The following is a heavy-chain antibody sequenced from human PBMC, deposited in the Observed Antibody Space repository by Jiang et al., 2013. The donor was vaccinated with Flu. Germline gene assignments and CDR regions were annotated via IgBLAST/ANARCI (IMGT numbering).Heavy chain of an antibody. CDR2: MNPNSGNT. Sequence: SGAEVKKPGASVKVSCKASGYTFTSYDINWVRQATGQGLEWMGWMNPNSGNTGYAQKFQGRVTMTRNTSISTAYMELSSLRSEDTAVYYCARGRTYYDFWSGYSNPYFDYWGQGTLVTVSS. J-gene: IGHJ4*02. CDR3: ARGRTYYDFWSGYSNPYFDY. D-gene: IGHD3-3*01. V-gene: IGHV1-8*01. CDR1: GYTFTSYD.